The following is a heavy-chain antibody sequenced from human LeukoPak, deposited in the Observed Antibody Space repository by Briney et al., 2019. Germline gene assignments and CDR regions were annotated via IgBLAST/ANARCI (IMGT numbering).Heavy chain of an antibody. J-gene: IGHJ4*02. Sequence: GESLKISCKGSGYGFTSYWISWLRQMPGKGVEGMGRIVPSDSYTNYSPSFQGHVTISADKSISTASLQWSSLKASDTAMYYCARLSVPAAPAWGQGTLVTVSS. CDR1: GYGFTSYW. D-gene: IGHD2-2*01. CDR3: ARLSVPAAPA. CDR2: IVPSDSYT. V-gene: IGHV5-10-1*01.